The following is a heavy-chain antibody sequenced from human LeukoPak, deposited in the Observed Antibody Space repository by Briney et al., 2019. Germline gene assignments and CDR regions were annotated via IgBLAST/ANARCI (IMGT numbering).Heavy chain of an antibody. CDR3: ARDGDTSGYTD. V-gene: IGHV3-13*01. CDR2: IGTVGDI. CDR1: GFTFSTYD. J-gene: IGHJ4*02. Sequence: GGSLRLSCAASGFTFSTYDMHWVRQATGKGLEWVAGIGTVGDIYYLGSVKGRFTISRDNAKNSLYLQMNSLRADDTAVYYCARDGDTSGYTDWGQGTLVTVSS. D-gene: IGHD3-22*01.